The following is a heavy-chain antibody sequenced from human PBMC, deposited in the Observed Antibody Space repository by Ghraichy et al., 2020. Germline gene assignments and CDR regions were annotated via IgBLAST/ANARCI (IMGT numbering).Heavy chain of an antibody. J-gene: IGHJ4*02. Sequence: SETLSLTCAVYGGSFSGYYWSWIRQPPGKGLEWIGEINHSGSTNYNPSLKSRVTISVDTSKNKFSLKLSSVTAADTAVYYCARGKERGYSWQGRRFDYWGQGNLVTVSS. V-gene: IGHV4-34*01. CDR1: GGSFSGYY. CDR3: ARGKERGYSWQGRRFDY. D-gene: IGHD5-18*01. CDR2: INHSGST.